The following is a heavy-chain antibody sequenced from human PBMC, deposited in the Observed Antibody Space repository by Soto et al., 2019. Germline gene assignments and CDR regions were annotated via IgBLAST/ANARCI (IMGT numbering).Heavy chain of an antibody. D-gene: IGHD3-22*01. V-gene: IGHV4-4*02. Sequence: QVQLQESGPGLVKPSGTLSLTCAVSGASFSDDLCWSWVRQPPGKGLEWIAEIYHRGNTNYRPSLRSRGAISIDKSRNQFSLRLSSVTAADTAVYYCARFARTSDFYGFDVWGQGTMVTVSS. CDR1: GASFSDDLC. J-gene: IGHJ3*01. CDR3: ARFARTSDFYGFDV. CDR2: IYHRGNT.